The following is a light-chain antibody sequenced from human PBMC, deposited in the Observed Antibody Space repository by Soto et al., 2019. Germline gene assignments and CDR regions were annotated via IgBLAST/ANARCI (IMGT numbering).Light chain of an antibody. V-gene: IGKV3-20*01. Sequence: ENVLTQSPGTLSLSPGERATLSCRASQTVSSTYLAWYQQTPGQAPRLLIYGASSRATGIPDRFSGTVSGTDFTLTISRLEPEAFAVYYCQQYGSSPITFGQGTRLEIK. CDR3: QQYGSSPIT. CDR2: GAS. CDR1: QTVSSTY. J-gene: IGKJ5*01.